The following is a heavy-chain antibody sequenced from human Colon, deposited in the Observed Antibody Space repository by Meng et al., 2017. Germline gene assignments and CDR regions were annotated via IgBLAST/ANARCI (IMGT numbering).Heavy chain of an antibody. Sequence: SETLSLTCTVSGGSMTSYYWSWIRQPPGKGLEWIGYIYYTGATKYSPSLKSRVTISVDTSKSQFSLKLNSVTAADTAVYYCAGASSGSRLTLDYWGQGTLVTVSS. CDR2: IYYTGAT. D-gene: IGHD3-22*01. V-gene: IGHV4-59*01. CDR3: AGASSGSRLTLDY. J-gene: IGHJ4*02. CDR1: GGSMTSYY.